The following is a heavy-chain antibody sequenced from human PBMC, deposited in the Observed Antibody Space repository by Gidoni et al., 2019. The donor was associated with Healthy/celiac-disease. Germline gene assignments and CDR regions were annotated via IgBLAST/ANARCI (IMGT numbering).Heavy chain of an antibody. V-gene: IGHV5-51*01. CDR1: GYSFTSYW. J-gene: IGHJ4*02. D-gene: IGHD5-18*01. Sequence: EVQLVQSGAEVTKPGESLKISCKGSGYSFTSYWIGWVRQMPGKGLEWMGIIYPGDSDTRYSPSFQGQVTISADKSISTAYLQWSSLKASDTAMYYCARRPRRPLFPSKNSYAAGADYWGQGTLVTVSS. CDR2: IYPGDSDT. CDR3: ARRPRRPLFPSKNSYAAGADY.